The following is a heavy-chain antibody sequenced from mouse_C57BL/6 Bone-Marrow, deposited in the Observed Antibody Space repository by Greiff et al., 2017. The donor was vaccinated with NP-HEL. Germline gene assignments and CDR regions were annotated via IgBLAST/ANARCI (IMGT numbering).Heavy chain of an antibody. V-gene: IGHV1-50*01. CDR2: IDPSDSYT. CDR3: ARSGTTVVATDFDV. J-gene: IGHJ1*03. D-gene: IGHD1-1*01. Sequence: VQLQQPGAELVKPGASVKLSCKASGYTFTSYWMQWVNQRPGQGLEWIGEIDPSDSYTNYNQKFKGKATLTVDTSSSTAYMQLSSLTSEDSAVYYCARSGTTVVATDFDVWGTGTTVTVSS. CDR1: GYTFTSYW.